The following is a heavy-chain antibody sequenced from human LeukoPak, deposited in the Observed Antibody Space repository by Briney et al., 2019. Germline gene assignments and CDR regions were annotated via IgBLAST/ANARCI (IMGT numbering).Heavy chain of an antibody. J-gene: IGHJ3*02. Sequence: GGSLRLSCAASGFTFSSYVMHWVRQATGKGLEWVTAIGTAGDTYYPGSVKGRFTIARENAKNSLYLQMNSLRAGDTAVYYCARFYSSSSGGNDAFDIWGQGTMVTVSS. CDR2: IGTAGDT. CDR1: GFTFSSYV. D-gene: IGHD6-6*01. V-gene: IGHV3-13*01. CDR3: ARFYSSSSGGNDAFDI.